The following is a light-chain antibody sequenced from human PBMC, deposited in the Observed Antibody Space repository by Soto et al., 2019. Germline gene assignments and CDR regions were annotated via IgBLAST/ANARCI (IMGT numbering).Light chain of an antibody. CDR2: AAS. J-gene: IGKJ1*01. CDR1: QGISSA. Sequence: AIQVTQSPSSLSASVGDSVTITCRTSQGISSALGWYQQKPGKVPKLLIYAASTLRSGVPSRFSGSGSGRDFTLTISSLQPEDFSTYYCLLDYSYFWAFGQGTKVEV. CDR3: LLDYSYFWA. V-gene: IGKV1-6*01.